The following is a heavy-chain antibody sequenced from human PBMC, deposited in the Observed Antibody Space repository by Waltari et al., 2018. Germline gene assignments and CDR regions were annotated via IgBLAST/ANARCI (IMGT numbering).Heavy chain of an antibody. CDR2: IYQSGST. D-gene: IGHD1-26*01. V-gene: IGHV4-38-2*01. J-gene: IGHJ4*02. CDR1: GYSISRGYY. CDR3: ARHQVGGRDFEY. Sequence: QVQLPESGPGLVKSSETLSLTCAVSGYSISRGYYWGWIRQPPGKGLELIGTIYQSGSTYYNPSLKSRITISLDTSKNQFSLKMNSVTAADTAVYYCARHQVGGRDFEYWGQGTLVTVSS.